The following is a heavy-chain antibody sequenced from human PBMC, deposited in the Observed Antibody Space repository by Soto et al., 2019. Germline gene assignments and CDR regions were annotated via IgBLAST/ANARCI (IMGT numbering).Heavy chain of an antibody. CDR1: GFTFSNYA. V-gene: IGHV3-9*01. J-gene: IGHJ4*02. CDR2: LSWNSGTI. CDR3: AKDKLYSNYEYYFDH. D-gene: IGHD4-4*01. Sequence: EVQMVESGGGLVQPGRSLILSCAASGFTFSNYAMHWVRQAPGKGLEWVSGLSWNSGTIGYPDSVKGRFTIYRDNTKNSLYLQMNSLRAEDTALYYCAKDKLYSNYEYYFDHWGQGTLVTVSS.